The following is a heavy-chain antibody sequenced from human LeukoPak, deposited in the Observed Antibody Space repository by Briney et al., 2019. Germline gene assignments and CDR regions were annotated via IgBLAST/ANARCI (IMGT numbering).Heavy chain of an antibody. Sequence: GESLKISCKGSGYSSTSYWIGWVRQMPGKGLEWMGIIYPGDSDTRYSPSFQGQVTISADKSISTAYLQWSSLKASDTAMYYCARQWGRYCSSTSCYADYWGQGTLVTVSS. V-gene: IGHV5-51*01. D-gene: IGHD2-2*01. CDR1: GYSSTSYW. CDR3: ARQWGRYCSSTSCYADY. CDR2: IYPGDSDT. J-gene: IGHJ4*02.